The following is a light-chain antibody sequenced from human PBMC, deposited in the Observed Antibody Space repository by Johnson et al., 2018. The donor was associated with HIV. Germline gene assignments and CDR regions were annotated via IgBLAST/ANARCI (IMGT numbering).Light chain of an antibody. CDR2: DNN. J-gene: IGLJ1*01. Sequence: QPVLTQPPSVSAAPGQKVTISCSGSSSNIGNNYVSWYQQLPGTAPKLLIYDNNKRPSGIPDRFSGSKSGTSATLVITRLQTGDEADYYCGTWDSSLSAYVFGTGTKVTVL. CDR3: GTWDSSLSAYV. CDR1: SSNIGNNY. V-gene: IGLV1-51*01.